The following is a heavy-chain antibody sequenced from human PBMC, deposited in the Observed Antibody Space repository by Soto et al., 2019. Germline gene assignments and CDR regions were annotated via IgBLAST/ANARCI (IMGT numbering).Heavy chain of an antibody. CDR2: IVVGSGNT. J-gene: IGHJ3*02. Sequence: QMQLVQSGPEVKKPGTSVKVSCKASGFTFTSSAVQWVRQARGQRLEWIGWIVVGSGNTNYAQKFQERVTITRDMXXSXAXTELSSLRSEDTAVYYCAAAAGYDSSGPEGFDAFDIWGQGTMVTVSS. CDR3: AAAAGYDSSGPEGFDAFDI. CDR1: GFTFTSSA. V-gene: IGHV1-58*01. D-gene: IGHD3-22*01.